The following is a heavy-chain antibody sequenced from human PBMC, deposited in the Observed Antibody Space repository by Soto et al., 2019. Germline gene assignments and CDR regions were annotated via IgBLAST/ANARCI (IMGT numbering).Heavy chain of an antibody. Sequence: SETLSLTCTVSGGSISSGDYYWSWIRQPPGKGLEWIGYIYYSGSTYYNPSLKSRITISVDTSKNQFSLKLSSVTAADTAVYYCARTSFGYRSGGIDYWGQGTLVTVSS. CDR1: GGSISSGDYY. V-gene: IGHV4-30-4*01. J-gene: IGHJ4*02. D-gene: IGHD6-19*01. CDR3: ARTSFGYRSGGIDY. CDR2: IYYSGST.